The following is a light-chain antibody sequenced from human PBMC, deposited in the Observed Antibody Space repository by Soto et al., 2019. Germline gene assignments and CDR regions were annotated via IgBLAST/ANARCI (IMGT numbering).Light chain of an antibody. Sequence: QSALTQPASVSGSPGQSITISCTGTSSDVGGYNYVSWYQQHPGKAPKLMIYDVSHRPSGVSHRFYGSQSGNTASLTISGLQAEDEADYYCSSYTSSSTPYVFGTGTKVTVL. CDR1: SSDVGGYNY. CDR2: DVS. CDR3: SSYTSSSTPYV. J-gene: IGLJ1*01. V-gene: IGLV2-14*03.